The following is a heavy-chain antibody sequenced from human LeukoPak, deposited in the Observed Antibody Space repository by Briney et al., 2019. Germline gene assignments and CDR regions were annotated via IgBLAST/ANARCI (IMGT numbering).Heavy chain of an antibody. Sequence: GGSLRLSCAASGFTFSSYTMNWVRQAPGKGLEWVSSITSSSSYIYYADSVKGRFTISRDNAKNSLYLQINSLRVEDTALYYCAKDHGYGDYRMNFDYWGQGTLVTVSS. CDR2: ITSSSSYI. V-gene: IGHV3-21*01. D-gene: IGHD4-17*01. CDR3: AKDHGYGDYRMNFDY. CDR1: GFTFSSYT. J-gene: IGHJ4*02.